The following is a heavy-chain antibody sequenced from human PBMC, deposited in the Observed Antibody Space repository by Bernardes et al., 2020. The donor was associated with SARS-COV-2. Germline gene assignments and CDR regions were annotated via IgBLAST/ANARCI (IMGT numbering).Heavy chain of an antibody. CDR1: GLTVSDNY. CDR2: MYSGGST. J-gene: IGHJ6*02. Sequence: GGSLRLSCAASGLTVSDNYMTWVRQAPGKGLEWVALMYSGGSTYYADSVKGRFTVSRDNSKNKLYLQMDRLRAEDTAIYYCETVMATWDRGLFSNTYYFYGLDAWGQGTTVTVSS. CDR3: ETVMATWDRGLFSNTYYFYGLDA. D-gene: IGHD3-10*01. V-gene: IGHV3-66*01.